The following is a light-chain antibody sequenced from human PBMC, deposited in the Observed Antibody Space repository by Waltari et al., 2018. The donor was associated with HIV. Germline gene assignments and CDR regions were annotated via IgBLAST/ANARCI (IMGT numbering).Light chain of an antibody. CDR2: DAS. J-gene: IGKJ2*03. V-gene: IGKV3-15*01. Sequence: EIVMTQSPATLSVSLGERATLSCRASQSVSTYLAWYQQRPGQAPRLRIYDASTRATGIPARFSGGGSGTEFTLTISSLQSEDFAVYYCQQFIFWPFSFGQGTKLEIK. CDR3: QQFIFWPFS. CDR1: QSVSTY.